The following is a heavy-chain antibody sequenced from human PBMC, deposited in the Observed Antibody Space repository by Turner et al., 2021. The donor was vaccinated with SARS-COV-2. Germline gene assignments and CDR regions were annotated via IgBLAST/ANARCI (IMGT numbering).Heavy chain of an antibody. CDR3: ASSLDYYDSSGPEGWFDP. CDR1: GGSVSSGAYY. CDR2: IHYGGRS. D-gene: IGHD3-22*01. J-gene: IGHJ5*02. V-gene: IGHV4-61*08. Sequence: QVQLQESGPGLVKPSETPSLTCTASGGSVSSGAYYWSWIRQPPGKGLEWIGYIHYGGRSNTNPSLRSRVTISAHTSKNQFSLNLSSVTAADTAVYYCASSLDYYDSSGPEGWFDPWGQGILVTVSS.